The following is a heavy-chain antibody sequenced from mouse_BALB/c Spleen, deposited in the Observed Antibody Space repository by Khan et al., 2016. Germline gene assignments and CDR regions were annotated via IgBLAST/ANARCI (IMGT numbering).Heavy chain of an antibody. D-gene: IGHD1-1*01. CDR2: IRAGGST. CDR1: GFSLTNYG. Sequence: QVQLKESGPGLVAPSQSLSISCAASGFSLTNYGVHWVRQPPGKGLEWLGVIRAGGSTYFNSAPMSRLIIIKVNSKSHAFLIMIRLQTDDTAVTYCGRVLDGSSPYYAMDYWGQGTSVTVSS. J-gene: IGHJ4*01. V-gene: IGHV2-9*02. CDR3: GRVLDGSSPYYAMDY.